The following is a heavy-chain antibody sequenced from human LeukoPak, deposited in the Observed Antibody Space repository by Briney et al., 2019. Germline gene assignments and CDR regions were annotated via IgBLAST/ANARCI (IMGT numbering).Heavy chain of an antibody. CDR2: ISYDGSNK. V-gene: IGHV3-30-3*01. D-gene: IGHD5-12*01. J-gene: IGHJ6*02. CDR3: ASADIVATRVYYGMDV. CDR1: GFTFSSYA. Sequence: GGSLRLSCAASGFTFSSYAMHWVRQAPGKGLEWVAVISYDGSNKYYADSVKGRFTISRDNSKNTLYLQMNSLRAEDTAVYYCASADIVATRVYYGMDVWGQGTTVTVSS.